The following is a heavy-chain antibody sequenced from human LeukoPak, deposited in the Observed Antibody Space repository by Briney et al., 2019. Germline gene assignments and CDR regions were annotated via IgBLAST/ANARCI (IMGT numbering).Heavy chain of an antibody. J-gene: IGHJ5*01. CDR3: AKGRRDGYNYDS. CDR2: ISGSGSST. Sequence: PGGSLRLSCVASGFTFSSYAMSWVRQTPGKGLEWVSAISGSGSSTYYADSVKGRFTISRDNSKSTLYLQMNSLRADDTAVYYCAKGRRDGYNYDSWGQGTLVTVSS. CDR1: GFTFSSYA. V-gene: IGHV3-23*01. D-gene: IGHD5-24*01.